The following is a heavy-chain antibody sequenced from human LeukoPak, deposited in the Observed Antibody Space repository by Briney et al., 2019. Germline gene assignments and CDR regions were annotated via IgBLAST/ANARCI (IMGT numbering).Heavy chain of an antibody. J-gene: IGHJ5*02. Sequence: SETLSLTCTVSGGSISSSSYYWGWMRQPPGKGPEWVVRFYDSNNYYYNSSLKSLATISVDTTKNQFSLKLRSVTAADTAVYYCAREIVVVVAATVGRWFDTWGQGTLVTVSS. CDR1: GGSISSSSYY. CDR2: FYDSNNY. V-gene: IGHV4-39*02. D-gene: IGHD2-15*01. CDR3: AREIVVVVAATVGRWFDT.